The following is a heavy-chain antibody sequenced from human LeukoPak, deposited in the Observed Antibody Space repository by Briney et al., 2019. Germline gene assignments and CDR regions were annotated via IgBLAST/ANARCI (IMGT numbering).Heavy chain of an antibody. D-gene: IGHD2-2*01. CDR3: ARTYQLPDTNWFDP. V-gene: IGHV4-59*01. J-gene: IGHJ5*02. CDR2: IYYSGST. Sequence: KASETLSLTCTVSGGSISSYYWSWIRQPPGKGLKWIGYIYYSGSTNYNPSLKSRVTISVDTSKNQFSLKLSSVTAADTVVYYCARTYQLPDTNWFDPWGQGTLVTVSS. CDR1: GGSISSYY.